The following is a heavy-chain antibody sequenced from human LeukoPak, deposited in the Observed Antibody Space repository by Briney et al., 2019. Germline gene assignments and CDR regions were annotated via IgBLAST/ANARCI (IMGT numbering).Heavy chain of an antibody. Sequence: PGGSLRLSCAASGFTFSSYGMHWVRQAPGKGLEWVAFIRYDGSNKYYADSVKGRFTISRDNSKNTLYLQMNSLRAEDTAVYYCARVIFSGYYTYYYYYGMDVWGQGTTVTVSS. D-gene: IGHD3-22*01. CDR1: GFTFSSYG. CDR3: ARVIFSGYYTYYYYYGMDV. CDR2: IRYDGSNK. V-gene: IGHV3-30*02. J-gene: IGHJ6*02.